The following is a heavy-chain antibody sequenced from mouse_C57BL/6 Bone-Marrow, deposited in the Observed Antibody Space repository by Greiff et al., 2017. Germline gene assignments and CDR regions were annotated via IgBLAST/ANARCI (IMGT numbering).Heavy chain of an antibody. J-gene: IGHJ3*01. CDR3: TREGYPPWFAY. V-gene: IGHV1-15*01. CDR1: GYTFTDYE. D-gene: IGHD2-2*01. CDR2: IDPETGGT. Sequence: QVQLQQSGAELVRPGASVTLSCKASGYTFTDYEMHWVKQTPVHGLEWIGAIDPETGGTAYNQKFKGKAILTADKSSSTAYMELRSLTSEDSAVYYCTREGYPPWFAYWGKGTLVTVSA.